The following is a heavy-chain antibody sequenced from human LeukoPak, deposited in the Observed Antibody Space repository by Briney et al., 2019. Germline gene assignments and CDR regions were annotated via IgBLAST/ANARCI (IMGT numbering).Heavy chain of an antibody. CDR3: ARDDARGVIPAVFFDH. D-gene: IGHD3-10*01. J-gene: IGHJ4*02. Sequence: KPGGSLRLSCAASGFTFSTYYMSWVRQAPGKGLEWVSSISISSSYKYYAHSVKGRFTVSRDNAKNSLFLQMNSLRAEDTAIYYCARDDARGVIPAVFFDHGGQGTLVAVSS. CDR2: ISISSSYK. V-gene: IGHV3-21*01. CDR1: GFTFSTYY.